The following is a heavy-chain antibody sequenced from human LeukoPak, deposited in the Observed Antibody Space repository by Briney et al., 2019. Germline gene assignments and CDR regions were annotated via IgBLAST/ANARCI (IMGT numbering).Heavy chain of an antibody. CDR1: GYTFTSYD. Sequence: ASVKVSCKASGYTFTSYDINWVRQATGQGLEWMGWMNANSGNTGYAQKFQGRVAMTRNTSISTAYMELSSLRSEDTAVYYCVRALSVAARNWFDPWGQGTLVTVSS. J-gene: IGHJ5*02. D-gene: IGHD6-19*01. CDR2: MNANSGNT. V-gene: IGHV1-8*01. CDR3: VRALSVAARNWFDP.